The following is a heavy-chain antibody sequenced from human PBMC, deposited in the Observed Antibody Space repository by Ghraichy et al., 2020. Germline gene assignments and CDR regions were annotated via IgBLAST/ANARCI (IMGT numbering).Heavy chain of an antibody. CDR1: GGSISSGGYS. CDR3: ARAFTAVAAMDYFDY. CDR2: IYYSGST. J-gene: IGHJ4*02. Sequence: SETLSLTCAVSGGSISSGGYSWSWIRQPPGKGLEWIGYIYYSGSTYYKPSLKSRVTISVDTSKNQFSLKLSSVTAADTAVYYCARAFTAVAAMDYFDYWGQGTLVTVSS. D-gene: IGHD5-18*01. V-gene: IGHV4-30-4*07.